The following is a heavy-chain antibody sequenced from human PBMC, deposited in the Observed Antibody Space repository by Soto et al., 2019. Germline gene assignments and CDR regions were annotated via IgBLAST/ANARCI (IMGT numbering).Heavy chain of an antibody. CDR1: GASLSRYY. Sequence: NPSETLSLTCNASGASLSRYYWSWIRQPPGKGLEWIGRIYATGDTDYNPSLKSRISMSVDMSKKQFSLTLRSVTAADTAIYYCVRDGTKNLRDRFEPWGRGILVTVSS. V-gene: IGHV4-4*07. D-gene: IGHD1-26*01. J-gene: IGHJ5*02. CDR2: IYATGDT. CDR3: VRDGTKNLRDRFEP.